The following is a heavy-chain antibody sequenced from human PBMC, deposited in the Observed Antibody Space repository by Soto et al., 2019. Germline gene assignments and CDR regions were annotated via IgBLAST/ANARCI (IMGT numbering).Heavy chain of an antibody. V-gene: IGHV4-59*08. D-gene: IGHD6-6*01. CDR2: IYYSGST. CDR1: GGSISSYS. J-gene: IGHJ3*02. CDR3: ARQGRAARLGAFDI. Sequence: PSETLSLTCTVSGGSISSYSWSWIRQPPGKGLEWIGYIYYSGSTNYNPSLKSRVTISVDTSKNQFSLKLSSVTAADTAVYYCARQGRAARLGAFDIWGQGTMVTVSS.